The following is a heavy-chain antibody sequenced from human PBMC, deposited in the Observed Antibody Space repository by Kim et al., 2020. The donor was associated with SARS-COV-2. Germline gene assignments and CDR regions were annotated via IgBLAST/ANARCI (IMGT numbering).Heavy chain of an antibody. V-gene: IGHV3-9*01. J-gene: IGHJ4*02. CDR3: AKDRIDFVRGLMEY. D-gene: IGHD3-10*02. Sequence: DSVKGPFTNSRDTAKNSLYLQMNDLRAEDSALYYCAKDRIDFVRGLMEYWGQGTLVTVSS.